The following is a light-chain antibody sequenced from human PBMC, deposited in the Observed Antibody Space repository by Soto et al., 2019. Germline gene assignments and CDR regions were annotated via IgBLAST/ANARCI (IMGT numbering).Light chain of an antibody. CDR3: ASWDDSLNGHV. Sequence: QSVLTQPPSVTGAPGQRVTISCTGSHSDIGAGYGVHWYQQFPHSAPKLLIYDTTNRPSGVPDRFSGSRSGTSASLAISGLQSEDEADYYCASWDDSLNGHVFGTGTKLTVL. J-gene: IGLJ1*01. CDR1: HSDIGAGYG. V-gene: IGLV1-40*01. CDR2: DTT.